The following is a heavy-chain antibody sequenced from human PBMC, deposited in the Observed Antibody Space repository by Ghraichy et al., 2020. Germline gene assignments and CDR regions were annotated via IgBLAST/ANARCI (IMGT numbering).Heavy chain of an antibody. V-gene: IGHV3-48*02. CDR2: ISSSSSTI. CDR1: GFTFDRHD. Sequence: GGLRLSCAVSGFTFDRHDMAWVRQAPGKGLEWVSYISSSSSTIFYADSVKGRFTISRDNARNSLSLQMNSLRDEDTAVYYCARDLSSPRYGMDVWGQGTTVTVSS. CDR3: ARDLSSPRYGMDV. J-gene: IGHJ6*02.